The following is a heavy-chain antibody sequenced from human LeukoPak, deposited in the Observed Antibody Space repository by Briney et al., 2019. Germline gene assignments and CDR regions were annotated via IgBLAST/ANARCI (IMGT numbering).Heavy chain of an antibody. CDR2: INHSGST. D-gene: IGHD6-19*01. CDR1: GGSFSGYY. J-gene: IGHJ4*02. Sequence: SETLSLTCAVYGGSFSGYYWSWIRQPPGKGLEWIGEINHSGSTNYNPSLKSRVTMSVDTSKNQFSLKLSSVTAADTAVYYCAREGEWLAYFDYWGQGTLVTVSS. V-gene: IGHV4-34*01. CDR3: AREGEWLAYFDY.